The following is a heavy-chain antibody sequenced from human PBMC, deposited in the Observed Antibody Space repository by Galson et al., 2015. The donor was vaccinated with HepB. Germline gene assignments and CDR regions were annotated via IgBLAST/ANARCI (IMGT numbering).Heavy chain of an antibody. V-gene: IGHV4-31*03. CDR3: ARDGGNTYGYPFFD. CDR2: ISYGGTT. D-gene: IGHD5-18*01. J-gene: IGHJ4*02. Sequence: TLSLTCTVTGDSINSDGYYWGWVRPHPGKGLEFIGYISYGGTTYYTPSLRSRLSISKETSKNQFSLKLTSMTAADTAVYYCARDGGNTYGYPFFDWGQGILVTVSS. CDR1: GDSINSDGYY.